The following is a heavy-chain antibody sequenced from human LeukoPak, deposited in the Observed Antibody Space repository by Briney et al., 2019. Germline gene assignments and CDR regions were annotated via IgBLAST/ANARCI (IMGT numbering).Heavy chain of an antibody. V-gene: IGHV4-59*01. Sequence: SETLSLTCTVSGGSISSYYWSWIRQPPGKGLEWIGYIYYSGSTNYNPSLKSRVTISVDTSKNQFSLKLSSVTAADTAVYYCARSHHYYDSSGYYNWFDPWGQGTLVTVSS. D-gene: IGHD3-22*01. CDR3: ARSHHYYDSSGYYNWFDP. J-gene: IGHJ5*02. CDR1: GGSISSYY. CDR2: IYYSGST.